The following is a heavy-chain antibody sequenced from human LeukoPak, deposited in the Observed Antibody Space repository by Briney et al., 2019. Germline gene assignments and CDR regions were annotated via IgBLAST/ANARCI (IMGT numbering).Heavy chain of an antibody. CDR2: INHSGGT. CDR1: GGSFSGYY. J-gene: IGHJ6*03. V-gene: IGHV4-34*01. D-gene: IGHD3-10*01. CDR3: AGVPYYYYYYMDV. Sequence: SETLSLTCAVYGGSFSGYYWSWIRQPPGKGLEWVGEINHSGGTNYNPPLKSRVTISVDTSKNQFSLKLSSVTAADTAVYYCAGVPYYYYYYMDVWGKGTTVTVSS.